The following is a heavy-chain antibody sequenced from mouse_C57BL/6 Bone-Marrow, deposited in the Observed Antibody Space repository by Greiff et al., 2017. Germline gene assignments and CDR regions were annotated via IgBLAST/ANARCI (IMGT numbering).Heavy chain of an antibody. CDR3: ARGATDY. J-gene: IGHJ2*01. Sequence: VQLQQPGAELVMPGASVKLSCKASGYTFTSYWMHWVKQRPGQGLEWIGEIDTSDSYTNYNQKFKGKSTLTVDKSSSTAYMQLSSLTSDDSAVYYCARGATDYWGQGTTLTVSS. D-gene: IGHD1-1*01. CDR1: GYTFTSYW. CDR2: IDTSDSYT. V-gene: IGHV1-69*01.